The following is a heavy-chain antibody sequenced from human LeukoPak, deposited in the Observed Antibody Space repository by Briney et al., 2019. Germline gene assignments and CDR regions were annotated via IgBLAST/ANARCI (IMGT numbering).Heavy chain of an antibody. CDR2: IYTSGST. Sequence: PSETLSLTCTVSGGSISSYYWSWIRQPAGKGLEWIGRIYTSGSTNYNPSLKSRVTMSVDTSKNQFSLKLSSVTAADTAVYYCARTYYDYVWGSYRYNYFDYWGQGTLVTVSS. D-gene: IGHD3-16*02. J-gene: IGHJ4*02. CDR3: ARTYYDYVWGSYRYNYFDY. CDR1: GGSISSYY. V-gene: IGHV4-4*07.